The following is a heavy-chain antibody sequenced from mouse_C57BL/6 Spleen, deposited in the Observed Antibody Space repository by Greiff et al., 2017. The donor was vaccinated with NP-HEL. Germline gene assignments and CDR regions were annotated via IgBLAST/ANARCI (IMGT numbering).Heavy chain of an antibody. CDR3: AREAFITTVVATDYYAMDY. CDR1: GYTFTSYW. Sequence: VQLQQPGAELVKPGASVKLSCKASGYTFTSYWMHWVKQRPGQGLEWIGMIHPNSGSTNYNEKVKRKGTLTVDKSSRTAYMQLSILTSEDSAVYYCAREAFITTVVATDYYAMDYWGQGTSVTVSS. D-gene: IGHD1-1*01. J-gene: IGHJ4*01. CDR2: IHPNSGST. V-gene: IGHV1-64*01.